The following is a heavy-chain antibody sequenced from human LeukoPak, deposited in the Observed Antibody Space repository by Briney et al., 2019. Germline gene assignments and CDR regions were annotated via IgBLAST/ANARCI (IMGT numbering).Heavy chain of an antibody. J-gene: IGHJ4*02. CDR2: INPDSGGT. Sequence: ASVKVSCTASGYTFTGYYMHWVRQAPGHRLEWRGGINPDSGGTNYAQKFQGRVTMTRATSISTAYMELSRLRSDDTAVYYCARGSPSYDILTSSLGDYWGQGTLVTVSS. V-gene: IGHV1-2*02. CDR3: ARGSPSYDILTSSLGDY. CDR1: GYTFTGYY. D-gene: IGHD3-9*01.